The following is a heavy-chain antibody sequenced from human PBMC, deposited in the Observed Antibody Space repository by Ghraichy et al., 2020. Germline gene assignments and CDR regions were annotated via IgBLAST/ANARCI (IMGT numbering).Heavy chain of an antibody. J-gene: IGHJ4*02. CDR3: ARAGGNYCSGGSCSRDFDY. CDR2: ITSSGTTI. V-gene: IGHV3-11*04. Sequence: GGSLRLSCAASGFSVSNNYMSWVRQAPGKGLEWLSYITSSGTTIYYADSVKGRFTISRDNAKTSLYLQMSSLRDEDTDVYYCARAGGNYCSGGSCSRDFDYWGQGTLVTVSS. CDR1: GFSVSNNY. D-gene: IGHD2-15*01.